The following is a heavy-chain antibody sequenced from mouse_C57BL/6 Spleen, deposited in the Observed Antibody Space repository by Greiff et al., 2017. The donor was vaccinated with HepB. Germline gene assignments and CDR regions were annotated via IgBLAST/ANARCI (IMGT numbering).Heavy chain of an antibody. CDR2: IYPGSGST. CDR3: ARHYYGSSYAMDY. V-gene: IGHV1-55*01. J-gene: IGHJ4*01. D-gene: IGHD1-1*01. Sequence: QVQLQQPGAELVKPGASVKMSCKASGYTFTSYWITWVKQRPGQGLEWIGDIYPGSGSTNYNEKFKSKATLTVDTSSSTAYMQLSSLTSEDSAVYYCARHYYGSSYAMDYWGQGTSVTVSS. CDR1: GYTFTSYW.